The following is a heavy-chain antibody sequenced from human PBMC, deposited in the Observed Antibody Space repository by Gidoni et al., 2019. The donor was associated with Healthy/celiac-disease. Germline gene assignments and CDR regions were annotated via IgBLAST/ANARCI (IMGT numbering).Heavy chain of an antibody. CDR3: TRGPPAVLGAFDI. J-gene: IGHJ3*02. Sequence: RFTISRDDSKSIAYLQMNSLKTEDTAVYYCTRGPPAVLGAFDIWGQGTMVTVSS. V-gene: IGHV3-49*02. D-gene: IGHD6-19*01.